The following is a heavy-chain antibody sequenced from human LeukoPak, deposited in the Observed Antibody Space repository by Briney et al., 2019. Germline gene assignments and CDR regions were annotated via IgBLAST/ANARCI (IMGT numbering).Heavy chain of an antibody. D-gene: IGHD3-22*01. CDR3: ARTPYYYDRSGEQDIVIDY. V-gene: IGHV4-34*01. J-gene: IGHJ4*02. CDR2: INHSGST. Sequence: SETLSLTCAVYGGSFSGYYWSWIRQLPGKGLEWIGEINHSGSTNYNPSLKSRVTISVDTSKNQFSLKLSSVTAADTAVYYCARTPYYYDRSGEQDIVIDYWGQGTLVTVSS. CDR1: GGSFSGYY.